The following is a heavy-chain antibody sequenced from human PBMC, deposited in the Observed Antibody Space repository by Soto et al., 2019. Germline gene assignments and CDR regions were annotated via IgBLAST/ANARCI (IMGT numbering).Heavy chain of an antibody. CDR1: GFTFSSYG. J-gene: IGHJ4*02. D-gene: IGHD2-15*01. Sequence: QVQLVESGGGVVQPGRSLRLSCAASGFTFSSYGMHWVRQAPGKGLEWVAVIWYDGSNKYYADSVKGRFTISRDNSKNTRDLQMNSLRAEDTAVYYCARDRVGDGGNPDYFDYWGQGTLVPVSS. CDR2: IWYDGSNK. CDR3: ARDRVGDGGNPDYFDY. V-gene: IGHV3-33*01.